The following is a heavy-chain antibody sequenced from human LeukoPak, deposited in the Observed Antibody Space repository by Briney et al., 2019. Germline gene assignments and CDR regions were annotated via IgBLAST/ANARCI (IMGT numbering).Heavy chain of an antibody. Sequence: SVKVSCKASGGTFSSYAISWVRQAPGQGLEWMGGIIPIFGTANYAQKFQGRVTITTDESTSTAYMELSSLRSEDTAVYYCARDQGIQLWLMNGMDVWGQGTTVTVSS. CDR3: ARDQGIQLWLMNGMDV. V-gene: IGHV1-69*05. J-gene: IGHJ6*02. CDR2: IIPIFGTA. D-gene: IGHD5-18*01. CDR1: GGTFSSYA.